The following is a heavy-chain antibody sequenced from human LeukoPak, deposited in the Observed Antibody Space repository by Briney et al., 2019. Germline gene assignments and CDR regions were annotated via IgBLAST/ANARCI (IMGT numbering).Heavy chain of an antibody. Sequence: SETLSLTCTVSGGSISSGSYYWSWIRQPAGKGLEWIGHIYTSGSANYNPSLKSRVTISVDTSKNQFSLKLSSVTAADTAVYYCARPKSMVRPKHAFDIWGQGTMVTVSS. CDR1: GGSISSGSYY. V-gene: IGHV4-61*09. CDR2: IYTSGSA. J-gene: IGHJ3*02. D-gene: IGHD3-10*01. CDR3: ARPKSMVRPKHAFDI.